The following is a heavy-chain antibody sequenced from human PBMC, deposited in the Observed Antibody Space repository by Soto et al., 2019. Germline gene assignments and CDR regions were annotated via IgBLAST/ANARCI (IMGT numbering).Heavy chain of an antibody. J-gene: IGHJ4*02. V-gene: IGHV5-10-1*01. CDR3: VRQPIGYSDDRAFFDK. D-gene: IGHD3-22*01. CDR1: GYIFNTYW. Sequence: PGESLKISCNGDGYIFNTYWISWVRQMPGNGLEWMGRIGPSDSYTNYSPSFHGHVTISVDKSISTAYLQWSSLKASDTAMYFCVRQPIGYSDDRAFFDKWGQGTQVTVSS. CDR2: IGPSDSYT.